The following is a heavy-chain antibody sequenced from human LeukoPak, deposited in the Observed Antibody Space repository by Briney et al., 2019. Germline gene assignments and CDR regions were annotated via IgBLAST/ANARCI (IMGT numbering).Heavy chain of an antibody. CDR3: ARDLSGSYMSDY. CDR1: GFTFSSYA. V-gene: IGHV3-23*01. Sequence: GGSLRLSCAASGFTFSSYAMSWVRQAPGKGLEWVSAISGSGGSTYYADSVKGRFTISRDNSKNTLYLQMNSLTDEDTAVYYCARDLSGSYMSDYWGQGTLVTVSS. CDR2: ISGSGGST. J-gene: IGHJ4*02. D-gene: IGHD3-10*01.